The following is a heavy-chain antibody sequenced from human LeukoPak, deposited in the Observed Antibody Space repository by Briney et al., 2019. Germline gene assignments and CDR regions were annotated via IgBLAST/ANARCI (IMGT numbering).Heavy chain of an antibody. CDR1: GGTFSSYA. V-gene: IGHV1-69*05. CDR3: ARDPDSSSWYSNWFDP. CDR2: IIPIFGAA. J-gene: IGHJ5*02. D-gene: IGHD6-13*01. Sequence: SVKVSCKASGGTFSSYAISWVRQAPGQGLEWMGRIIPIFGAANYAQKFQGRVTITTDESTSTAYMELSSLRSEDTAVYYCARDPDSSSWYSNWFDPWGQGTLVTVSS.